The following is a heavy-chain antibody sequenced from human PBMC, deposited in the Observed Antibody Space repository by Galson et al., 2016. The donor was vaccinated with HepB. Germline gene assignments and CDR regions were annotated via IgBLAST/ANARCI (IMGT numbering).Heavy chain of an antibody. J-gene: IGHJ5*02. Sequence: SLRLSCAASGFTFSSYGMNWVRQAPGKGLEWVSSISRSSTYIYYADSVKGRFTISRDNAKKSLYPQMNSLRADDTAVYYCARDQFTGTAGWVDPWGQGTPVTVSS. D-gene: IGHD1/OR15-1a*01. CDR3: ARDQFTGTAGWVDP. CDR2: ISRSSTYI. CDR1: GFTFSSYG. V-gene: IGHV3-21*01.